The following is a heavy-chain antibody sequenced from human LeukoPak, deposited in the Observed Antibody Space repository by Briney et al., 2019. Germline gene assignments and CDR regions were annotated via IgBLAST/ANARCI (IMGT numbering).Heavy chain of an antibody. D-gene: IGHD2-2*01. Sequence: PGGSLRLSCAASGFIFSNYGMHWVRQAPGKGLEWVAFIRYDGGNKYYVDSVKGRFIISRDNSKNTLYLQMNSLRPEDTAVYYCAKIGYCSSASCLGDTFEIWGQGTMVAVSS. CDR1: GFIFSNYG. CDR2: IRYDGGNK. CDR3: AKIGYCSSASCLGDTFEI. J-gene: IGHJ3*02. V-gene: IGHV3-30*02.